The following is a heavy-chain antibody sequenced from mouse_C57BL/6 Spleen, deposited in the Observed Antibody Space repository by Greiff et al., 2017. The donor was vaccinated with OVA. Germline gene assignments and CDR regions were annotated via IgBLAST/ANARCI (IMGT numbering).Heavy chain of an antibody. D-gene: IGHD1-1*02. CDR2: IDPETGGT. Sequence: QVQLKQSGAELVRPGASVTLSCKASGYTFTDYEMHWVKQTPVHGLEWIGAIDPETGGTAYNQKFKGKAILTADKSSSTAYMELRSLTSEDSAVYYCTRGGVLWDYYAMDYWGQGTSVTVSS. CDR1: GYTFTDYE. CDR3: TRGGVLWDYYAMDY. J-gene: IGHJ4*01. V-gene: IGHV1-15*01.